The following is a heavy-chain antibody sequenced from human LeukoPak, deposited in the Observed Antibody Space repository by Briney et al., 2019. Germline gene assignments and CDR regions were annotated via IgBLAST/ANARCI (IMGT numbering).Heavy chain of an antibody. CDR2: IYYSGST. D-gene: IGHD6-13*01. CDR1: GGCISGYY. Sequence: SETLSLTCTVSGGCISGYYWSWIRQPPGKGLEWIGYIYYSGSTNYNPSLKSRVTISVDTSKNQFSLKLSSVTAADTAVYYCARESWSGYSSSWFDYWGQGTLVTVSS. V-gene: IGHV4-59*01. J-gene: IGHJ4*02. CDR3: ARESWSGYSSSWFDY.